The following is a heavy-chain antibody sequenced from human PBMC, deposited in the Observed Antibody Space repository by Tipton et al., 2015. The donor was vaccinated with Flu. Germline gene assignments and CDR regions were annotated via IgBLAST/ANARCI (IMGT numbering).Heavy chain of an antibody. Sequence: TLSLTCIVSGDSIRSDYFWGWVRQPPGKGLEWIGQISRGGATYYNSSLQSRATMSVDTSKNQLFLKLTSVTAADTAIYYCATLYYYDSSGYPLFQHWGQGTLVTVSS. CDR1: GDSIRSDYF. CDR2: ISRGGAT. V-gene: IGHV4-38-2*02. CDR3: ATLYYYDSSGYPLFQH. D-gene: IGHD3-22*01. J-gene: IGHJ1*01.